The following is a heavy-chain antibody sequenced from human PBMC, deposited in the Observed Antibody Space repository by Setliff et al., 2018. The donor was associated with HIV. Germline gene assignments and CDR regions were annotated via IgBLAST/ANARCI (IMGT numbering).Heavy chain of an antibody. CDR2: IIPMYGVT. CDR3: ARDPAGGFQYSSSWYGYGMDV. D-gene: IGHD6-13*01. J-gene: IGHJ6*02. CDR1: GGTFSSYV. V-gene: IGHV1-69*10. Sequence: ASVKVSCKASGGTFSSYVISWVRQAPGQGPEWMGGIIPMYGVTNYAQKFQGRVTITTDKSTSTAYMELSSLRSEDTAVYYCARDPAGGFQYSSSWYGYGMDVWGQGTTVTVSS.